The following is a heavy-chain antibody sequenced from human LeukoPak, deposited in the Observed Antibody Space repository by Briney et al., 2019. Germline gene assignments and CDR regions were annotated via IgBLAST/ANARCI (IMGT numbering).Heavy chain of an antibody. Sequence: PGGSLRLSCAASGFTFSSYAMNRVRQAPGKGLEWVSTISGSGGSTYYADSVKGRFTISRDNAKNSVYLQMNSLRVEDTAVYYCARDRGSYRPIDYWGQGTLVTVSS. D-gene: IGHD1-26*01. CDR1: GFTFSSYA. J-gene: IGHJ4*02. CDR3: ARDRGSYRPIDY. CDR2: ISGSGGST. V-gene: IGHV3-23*01.